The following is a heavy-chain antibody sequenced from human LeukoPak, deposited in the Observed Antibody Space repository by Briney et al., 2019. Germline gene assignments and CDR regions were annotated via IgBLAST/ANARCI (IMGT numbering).Heavy chain of an antibody. J-gene: IGHJ3*02. CDR3: AREGVGATDDAFDI. CDR1: GGSISSYY. D-gene: IGHD1-26*01. Sequence: SETLSLTCTVSGGSISSYYWSWIRQPPGKGLEWIGYIYYSGTTNYNSSLKSRVTISVGTSKHQFSLKLTSVTAADTAVYYCAREGVGATDDAFDIWGQGIVVTVSS. CDR2: IYYSGTT. V-gene: IGHV4-59*13.